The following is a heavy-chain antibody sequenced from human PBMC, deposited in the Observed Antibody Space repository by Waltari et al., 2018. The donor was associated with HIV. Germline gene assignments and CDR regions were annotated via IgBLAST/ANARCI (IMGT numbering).Heavy chain of an antibody. V-gene: IGHV1-18*01. CDR2: STAYNGNT. CDR1: GYTFSNYG. Sequence: QVQLVQSGAEVKKPGASVKVSCKASGYTFSNYGISWVRQAPGQGLECMGWSTAYNGNTNYAQKLQGRVTMTTDTSTSTAYMGLRRLRSDDTAVYYCARGWDTLTDYYTVDYWGQGTLVTVSS. J-gene: IGHJ4*02. D-gene: IGHD3-9*01. CDR3: ARGWDTLTDYYTVDY.